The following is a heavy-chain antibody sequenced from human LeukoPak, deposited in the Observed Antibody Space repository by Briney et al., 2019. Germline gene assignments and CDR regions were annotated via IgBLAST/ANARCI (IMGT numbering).Heavy chain of an antibody. V-gene: IGHV4-4*09. CDR2: IYTSGST. Sequence: PSETLSLTCTVSGVSISSYYWSWLRQPPGKGLEWIGYIYTSGSTNYNPSLKSRVTISVDTSKNQFSLKLSSVTAADTAVYYCARSAMVRGVIMGWFDPWGQGTLVTVSS. D-gene: IGHD3-10*01. J-gene: IGHJ5*02. CDR3: ARSAMVRGVIMGWFDP. CDR1: GVSISSYY.